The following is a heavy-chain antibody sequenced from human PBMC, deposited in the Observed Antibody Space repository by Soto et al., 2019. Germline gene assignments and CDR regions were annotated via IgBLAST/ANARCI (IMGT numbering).Heavy chain of an antibody. CDR2: ISSSSSYI. CDR3: ARDMQRYSSSSPPAYGMDV. V-gene: IGHV3-21*01. CDR1: GFTFSSYS. Sequence: PGGSLRLSCAASGFTFSSYSMNWVRQAPGKGLEWVSSISSSSSYIYYADSVKGRFTISRDNAKNSLYLQMNSLRAEDTAVYYCARDMQRYSSSSPPAYGMDVWGQGTTVTVS. J-gene: IGHJ6*02. D-gene: IGHD6-6*01.